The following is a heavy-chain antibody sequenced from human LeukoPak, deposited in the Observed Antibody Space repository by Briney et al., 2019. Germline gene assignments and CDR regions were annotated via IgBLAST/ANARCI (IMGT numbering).Heavy chain of an antibody. Sequence: SETLSLTCTVSGGSISSYYWSWIRQPPGKGLEWIGYIYYSGSTNYNPSLKSRVTTSVDTSKNQFSLKLSSVTAADTAVYYCARHGSRTYYDYVWAFDHWGQGTLVTVSS. CDR1: GGSISSYY. D-gene: IGHD3-16*01. J-gene: IGHJ4*02. V-gene: IGHV4-59*08. CDR3: ARHGSRTYYDYVWAFDH. CDR2: IYYSGST.